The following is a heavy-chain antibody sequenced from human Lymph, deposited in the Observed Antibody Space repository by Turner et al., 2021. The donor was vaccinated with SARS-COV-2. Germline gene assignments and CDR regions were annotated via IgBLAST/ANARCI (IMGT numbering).Heavy chain of an antibody. CDR3: ARDSGYEHYYFDY. D-gene: IGHD5-12*01. Sequence: QVQLVESGGGVVQPGRSLSLSCAASGFTFSSYAMHWVRQAPGKGLEWVAVISYDGSNKYYADSVKGRFTISRDNSKNTLDLQMNSLRAEDTAVYYCARDSGYEHYYFDYWGQGTLVTVSS. CDR2: ISYDGSNK. J-gene: IGHJ4*02. CDR1: GFTFSSYA. V-gene: IGHV3-30-3*01.